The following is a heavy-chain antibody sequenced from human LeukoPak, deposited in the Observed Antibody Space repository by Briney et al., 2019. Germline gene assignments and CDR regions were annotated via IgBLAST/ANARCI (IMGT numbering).Heavy chain of an antibody. CDR3: AKDRDSSNWLFFDY. D-gene: IGHD6-13*01. Sequence: GGSLRLSCAASGFTFSSYAMTWVRQAPGKGLEWVSAIRGSPDSTYSTFYADSVKGRFTISRDNSKNTLYLQMNSLRAEDTAIYYCAKDRDSSNWLFFDYWGQGTLVTVSS. CDR1: GFTFSSYA. V-gene: IGHV3-23*01. J-gene: IGHJ4*02. CDR2: IRGSPDST.